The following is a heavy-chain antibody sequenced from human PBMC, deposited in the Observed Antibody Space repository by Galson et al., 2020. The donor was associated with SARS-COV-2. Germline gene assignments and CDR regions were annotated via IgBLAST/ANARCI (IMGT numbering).Heavy chain of an antibody. CDR3: AKEYGGTNWFDP. J-gene: IGHJ5*02. D-gene: IGHD3-10*01. CDR1: GFTFSSYG. CDR2: ISYDGSNK. V-gene: IGHV3-30*18. Sequence: TGGSLRLSCAASGFTFSSYGMHWVRQAPGKGLEWVAVISYDGSNKYYADSVKGQFTISRDNSKNTLYLQMNSLRAEDTAVYYCAKEYGGTNWFDPWGQGTLVTVSS.